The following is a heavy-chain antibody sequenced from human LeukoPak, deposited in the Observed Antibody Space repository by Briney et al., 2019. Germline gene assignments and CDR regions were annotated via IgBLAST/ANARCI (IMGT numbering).Heavy chain of an antibody. V-gene: IGHV4-39*07. CDR2: IYYSGST. CDR3: ARDQSSSWPLLGI. J-gene: IGHJ3*02. Sequence: SETLSLTCTVSGGSISSSSYYWGWIRQPPGKGLEWIGSIYYSGSTNYNPSLKSRVTISVDTSKNQFSLKLSSVTAADTAVYYCARDQSSSWPLLGIWGQGTMVTVSS. CDR1: GGSISSSSYY. D-gene: IGHD6-13*01.